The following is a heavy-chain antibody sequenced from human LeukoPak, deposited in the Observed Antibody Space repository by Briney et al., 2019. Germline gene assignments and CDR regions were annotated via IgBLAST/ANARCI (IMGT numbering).Heavy chain of an antibody. J-gene: IGHJ4*02. Sequence: GESLKISCKGSRYSFTSYWIGWVRQMPGKGLEWMGIIYPGDSDTRYSPSFQGQVIISADKSITTAYLQWSSLKASDTAMYYCARRATTAGRETAASLVIFDSWGQGTLVTVSS. CDR1: RYSFTSYW. D-gene: IGHD6-13*01. CDR3: ARRATTAGRETAASLVIFDS. CDR2: IYPGDSDT. V-gene: IGHV5-51*01.